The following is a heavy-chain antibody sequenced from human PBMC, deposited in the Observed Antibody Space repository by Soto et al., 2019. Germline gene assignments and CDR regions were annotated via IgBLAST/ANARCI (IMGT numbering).Heavy chain of an antibody. CDR3: ARQGVVARHLQNYYYGMDV. J-gene: IGHJ6*02. CDR2: IYYSGST. D-gene: IGHD2-15*01. Sequence: SETLSLTCIVSGGSISSSSYSWAWIRQPPGKGLEWIGSIYYSGSTYYNPSLKSRVTISVDASKNQFSLKLSSVTAADTAVYYCARQGVVARHLQNYYYGMDVWGQGTTVTVS. CDR1: GGSISSSSYS. V-gene: IGHV4-39*01.